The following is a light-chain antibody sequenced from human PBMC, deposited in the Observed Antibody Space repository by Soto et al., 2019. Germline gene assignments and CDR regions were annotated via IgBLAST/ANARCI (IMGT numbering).Light chain of an antibody. CDR2: GAS. V-gene: IGKV3-15*01. CDR1: QSVSSY. J-gene: IGKJ2*01. CDR3: HQYDDGPYT. Sequence: EIVLTQSPATLSLSPGERATLSCRASQSVSSYLAWYQQKPGQAPRLLIYGASTRATGIPVRFSGSGSGREFTLTISSLQSEDFAVYYCHQYDDGPYTFGQGTKVDIK.